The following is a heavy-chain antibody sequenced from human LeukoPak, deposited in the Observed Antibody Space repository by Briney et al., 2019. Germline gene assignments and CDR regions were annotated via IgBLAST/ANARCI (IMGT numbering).Heavy chain of an antibody. D-gene: IGHD4-23*01. CDR1: GFTFGDYA. Sequence: GGSLRLSCTASGFTFGDYAMSWFRRAPGKGLEWVGFIRSKAYGGTTEYAASVKGRFTISRDDSKSIAYLQMNSLKTEDTAVYYCTRDLTGDYGGVDYWGQGTLVTVSS. J-gene: IGHJ4*02. CDR3: TRDLTGDYGGVDY. V-gene: IGHV3-49*03. CDR2: IRSKAYGGTT.